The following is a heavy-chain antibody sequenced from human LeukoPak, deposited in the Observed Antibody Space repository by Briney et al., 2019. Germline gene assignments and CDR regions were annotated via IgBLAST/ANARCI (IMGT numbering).Heavy chain of an antibody. CDR3: AKDQKSLRITIFGVPEGAFDI. Sequence: GGSLRLSCAASGFTVSSNYMSWVRQAPGKGLEWVSVIYSGGSTYYADSVKGRFTISRDNSKNTLYLQMNSLRAEDTAVYYCAKDQKSLRITIFGVPEGAFDIWGQGTMVTVSS. V-gene: IGHV3-66*01. CDR1: GFTVSSNY. CDR2: IYSGGST. D-gene: IGHD3-3*01. J-gene: IGHJ3*02.